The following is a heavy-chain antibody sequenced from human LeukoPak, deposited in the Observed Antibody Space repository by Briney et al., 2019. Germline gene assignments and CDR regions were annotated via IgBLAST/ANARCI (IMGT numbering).Heavy chain of an antibody. V-gene: IGHV4-61*02. CDR1: GGSITSTTYY. CDR3: ARFGRYSSGWPYFDY. Sequence: SETLSLTCTVSGGSITSTTYYWSWIRQPAGKGPEWIGRIYTSGITAYNPSLESRVTISIDTSKNQFSLRLYSVTAADTAVYYCARFGRYSSGWPYFDYWGQGTLVTVSS. D-gene: IGHD6-19*01. CDR2: IYTSGIT. J-gene: IGHJ4*02.